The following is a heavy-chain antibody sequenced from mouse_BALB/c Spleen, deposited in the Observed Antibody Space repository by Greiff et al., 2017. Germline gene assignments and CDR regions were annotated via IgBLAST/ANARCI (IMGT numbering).Heavy chain of an antibody. Sequence: EVQGVESGGDLVKPGGSLKLSCAASGFTFSSYGMSWVRQTPDKRLEWVATISSGGSYTYYPDSVKGRFTISRDNAKNTLYLQMSSLKSEDTAMYYCARQAELPYAMDYWGQGTSVTVS. CDR2: ISSGGSYT. CDR1: GFTFSSYG. D-gene: IGHD1-1*01. V-gene: IGHV5-6*01. J-gene: IGHJ4*01. CDR3: ARQAELPYAMDY.